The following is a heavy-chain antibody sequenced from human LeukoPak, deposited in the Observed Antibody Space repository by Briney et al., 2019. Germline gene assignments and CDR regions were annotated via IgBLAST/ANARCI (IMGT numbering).Heavy chain of an antibody. D-gene: IGHD2-2*01. CDR2: IYYSGST. Sequence: NPSQTLSLTCTVSGGSISSGGYYWSWIRQHPGKGLEWIGYIYYSGSTYYNPSLKSRVTISVDTSKNQFSLKLNSVTAADTAVYYCAGAAAARGVDYWGQGTLVTVSS. CDR1: GGSISSGGYY. V-gene: IGHV4-31*03. CDR3: AGAAAARGVDY. J-gene: IGHJ4*02.